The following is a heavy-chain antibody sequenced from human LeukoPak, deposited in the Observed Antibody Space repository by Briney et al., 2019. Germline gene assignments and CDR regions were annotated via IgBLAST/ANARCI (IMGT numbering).Heavy chain of an antibody. J-gene: IGHJ6*03. D-gene: IGHD5-24*01. Sequence: GGSLRLSCVASGFSLRSCGMHWVRQAPGKGLEWVAIFWYDGANKIYVDSAKGRFTISSDYSRNTLFLQMDGLRAEDTGVYYCARVAETYSYYMDVWGGGTTVTVSS. CDR1: GFSLRSCG. CDR2: FWYDGANK. V-gene: IGHV3-33*02. CDR3: ARVAETYSYYMDV.